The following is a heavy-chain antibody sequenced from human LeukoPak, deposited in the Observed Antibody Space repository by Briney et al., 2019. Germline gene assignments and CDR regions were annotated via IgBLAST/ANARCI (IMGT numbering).Heavy chain of an antibody. J-gene: IGHJ4*02. V-gene: IGHV4-59*01. D-gene: IGHD2-15*01. CDR2: IYYSGST. CDR1: GGSISSYY. Sequence: SETLSLTCTVSGGSISSYYWSWIRQPPGKGLEWIGYIYYSGSTNYNPSLKSRVTISVDTSKNQFSLKLSSVTAADTAVYYCARGLYCSGGSCFYDYWGQGTLVTDCS. CDR3: ARGLYCSGGSCFYDY.